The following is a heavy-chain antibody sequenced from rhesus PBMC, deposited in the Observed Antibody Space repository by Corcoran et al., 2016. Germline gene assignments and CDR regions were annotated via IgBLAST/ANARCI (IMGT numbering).Heavy chain of an antibody. CDR1: GASVSSNSAT. Sequence: QVQLQESGPGLVKPSQTLSLTCAISGASVSSNSATWHCIRQSPSRGLEWLGRTYYRSKWYNESAQAMQNRISINPDASKNQFALQLNSVTHEDMAVYYCAREANTFDYWGQGVLVTVSS. V-gene: IGHV6-1*01. J-gene: IGHJ4*01. CDR2: TYYRSKWYN. CDR3: AREANTFDY. D-gene: IGHD1-38*01.